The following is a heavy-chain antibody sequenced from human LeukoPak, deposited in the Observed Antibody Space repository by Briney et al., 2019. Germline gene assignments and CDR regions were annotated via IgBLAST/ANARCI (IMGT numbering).Heavy chain of an antibody. CDR1: GGSFSGYY. CDR3: ARDGLRRRIMITSGGGGQFDY. J-gene: IGHJ4*02. Sequence: SETLSLTCAVYGGSFSGYYWGWIRQPPGKGLEWIGEINHSGSTNYNPSLKSRVTISVDTSKNQFSLKLSSVTAADTAVYYCARDGLRRRIMITSGGGGQFDYWGQGTLVTVSS. V-gene: IGHV4-34*01. CDR2: INHSGST. D-gene: IGHD3-16*01.